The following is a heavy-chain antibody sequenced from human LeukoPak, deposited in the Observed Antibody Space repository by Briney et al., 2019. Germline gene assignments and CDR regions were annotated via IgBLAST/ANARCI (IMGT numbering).Heavy chain of an antibody. CDR3: ARHFNELERRSDAFDI. CDR1: GASISSSRYY. CDR2: IYYSGLT. D-gene: IGHD1-1*01. Sequence: SETLSLTCTVPGASISSSRYYWGWIRQPPGKGLEWIGSIYYSGLTYYNKTLKSRVTISVDTSKNQFSLKLSSVTAADTTVYYCARHFNELERRSDAFDIWGQGTVVTVSS. V-gene: IGHV4-39*01. J-gene: IGHJ3*02.